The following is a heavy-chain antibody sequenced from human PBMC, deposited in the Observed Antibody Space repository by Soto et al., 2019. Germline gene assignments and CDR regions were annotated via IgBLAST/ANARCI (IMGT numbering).Heavy chain of an antibody. Sequence: QVQLVQSGAEVKKPGSSVKVSCKASGGTFSSYAISWVRQAPGQGLEGMGGIIPIFGTANYAQKYQGRVTITEDESTSTAYMELSSLRSEDTAVYYCARGGYDGSGNLRWFDPWGQGTLVTVSS. V-gene: IGHV1-69*01. CDR2: IIPIFGTA. J-gene: IGHJ5*02. CDR3: ARGGYDGSGNLRWFDP. CDR1: GGTFSSYA. D-gene: IGHD3-10*01.